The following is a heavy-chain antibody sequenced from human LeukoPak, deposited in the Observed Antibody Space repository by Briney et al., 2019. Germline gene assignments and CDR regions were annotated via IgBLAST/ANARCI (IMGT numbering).Heavy chain of an antibody. Sequence: SETLSLTCAVYGGSFSGYYWSWIRQPPGKGLEWIGEINHSGSTNYNPSLKSRVTISVDTSKNQFSLKLSSVTAADTAVYYCARDPNHEFWTGYSDYWGQGTLVTVSS. D-gene: IGHD3/OR15-3a*01. CDR2: INHSGST. V-gene: IGHV4-34*01. CDR3: ARDPNHEFWTGYSDY. J-gene: IGHJ4*02. CDR1: GGSFSGYY.